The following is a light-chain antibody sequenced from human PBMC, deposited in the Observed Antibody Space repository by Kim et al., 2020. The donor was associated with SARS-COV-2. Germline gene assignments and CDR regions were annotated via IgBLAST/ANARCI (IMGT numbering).Light chain of an antibody. J-gene: IGLJ3*02. Sequence: SYELTQPPSVSVSPGQTASITCSGDKLGDKYACWYQQKPGQSPLLVIYQDSKRPSGIPERFSGSNSGNTATLTISGTQAMDEADYYCQAWDSSTEVFGGGTQLTVL. V-gene: IGLV3-1*01. CDR1: KLGDKY. CDR2: QDS. CDR3: QAWDSSTEV.